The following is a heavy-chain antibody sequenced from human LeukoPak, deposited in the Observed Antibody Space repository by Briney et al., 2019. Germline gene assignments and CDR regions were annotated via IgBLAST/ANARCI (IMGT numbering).Heavy chain of an antibody. CDR3: ARDVYCSSTSCYYLYYYYYMDV. J-gene: IGHJ6*03. CDR1: GYTFTSYG. D-gene: IGHD2-2*01. CDR2: ISAYSGNT. Sequence: GASVTVSFKASGYTFTSYGISWVRQAPGQGLEWMGWISAYSGNTNYAQKLQGRVTMTTDTSTSTAYMELRSLRSDDTAVYYCARDVYCSSTSCYYLYYYYYMDVWGKGTTVTISS. V-gene: IGHV1-18*01.